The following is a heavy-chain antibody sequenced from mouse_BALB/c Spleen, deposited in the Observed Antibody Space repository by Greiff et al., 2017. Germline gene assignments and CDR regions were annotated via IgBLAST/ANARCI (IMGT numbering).Heavy chain of an antibody. D-gene: IGHD1-1*01. V-gene: IGHV1S56*01. J-gene: IGHJ4*01. Sequence: VQLQQSGAELVKPGASVKLSCKASGYTFTSYDINWVKQRPGQGLEWIGWIYPGDGSTKYNEKFKGKATLTADKSSSTAYMQLSSLTSENSAVYFCARGGYGSSYDAMDYWGQGTSVTVSS. CDR3: ARGGYGSSYDAMDY. CDR2: IYPGDGST. CDR1: GYTFTSYD.